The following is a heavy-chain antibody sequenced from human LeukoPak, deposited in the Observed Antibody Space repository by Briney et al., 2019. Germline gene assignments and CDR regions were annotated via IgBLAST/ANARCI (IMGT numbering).Heavy chain of an antibody. V-gene: IGHV3-49*04. CDR1: GFTFGDYT. Sequence: GGSLRLSCTASGFTFGDYTMSWVRQAPGKGLEWVGFIRSKAYGGTTEYAASVKGRFTISRDDSKSIAYPQMNSLKTEDTAVYYCTKSPKWGSLFGYWGQGTLVTVSS. CDR2: IRSKAYGGTT. CDR3: TKSPKWGSLFGY. J-gene: IGHJ4*02. D-gene: IGHD7-27*01.